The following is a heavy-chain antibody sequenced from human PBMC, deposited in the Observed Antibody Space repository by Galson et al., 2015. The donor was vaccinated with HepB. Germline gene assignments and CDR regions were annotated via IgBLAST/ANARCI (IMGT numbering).Heavy chain of an antibody. CDR1: GFTFSDYY. V-gene: IGHV3-11*03. Sequence: SLRLSCAASGFTFSDYYMSWIRQAPGKGLEWVSYISSSSSYTNYADSVKGRFTISRDNAKNSLYLQMNSLRAEDTAVYYCASQGYRYYGYWGQGTLVTVSS. D-gene: IGHD3-16*02. CDR2: ISSSSSYT. J-gene: IGHJ4*02. CDR3: ASQGYRYYGY.